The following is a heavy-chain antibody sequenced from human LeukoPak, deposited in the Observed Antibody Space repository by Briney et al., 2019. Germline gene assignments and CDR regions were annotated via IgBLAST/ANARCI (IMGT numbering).Heavy chain of an antibody. CDR3: ARQGSTSSWYKFDY. J-gene: IGHJ4*02. CDR2: IYPGGSGT. D-gene: IGHD6-13*01. V-gene: IGHV5-51*01. CDR1: GYSFTSYW. Sequence: KPGESLKISCKGSGYSFTSYWIAWVRQVPGKGLEWMGIIYPGGSGTRYSPSFQGQVTISADKSISTAYLQWSSLEASDTAMYYCARQGSTSSWYKFDYWGQGTLVTVSS.